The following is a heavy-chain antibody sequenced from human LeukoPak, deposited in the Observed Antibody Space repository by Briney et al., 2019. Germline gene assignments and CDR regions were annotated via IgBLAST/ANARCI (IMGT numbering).Heavy chain of an antibody. J-gene: IGHJ5*02. CDR2: ITSTRPYI. V-gene: IGHV3-21*01. D-gene: IGHD3-16*01. CDR1: GFAFSRYS. Sequence: PGDSLRLSCSTSGFAFSRYSLIWVRQAPGKGLEWLASITSTRPYIYYADSVKGRFTISRDNSKNTLYLQMNSLRAEDTAVYYCARVRGLNWFDPWGQGTLVTVSS. CDR3: ARVRGLNWFDP.